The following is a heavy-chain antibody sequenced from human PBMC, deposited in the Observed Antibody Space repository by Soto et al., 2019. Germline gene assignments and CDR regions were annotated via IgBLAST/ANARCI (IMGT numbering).Heavy chain of an antibody. J-gene: IGHJ4*02. V-gene: IGHV3-30*18. CDR3: AKHRGPRRQWLIDQFDY. D-gene: IGHD6-19*01. Sequence: QVQLVESGGGVVQPGRSLRVSCAASGFTFSIYAMHWVRQAPGTGLEWVAVISYDGAKTYYADSVKGRFTISRDNSKNTVYLQMNSLRDEDTAVYYCAKHRGPRRQWLIDQFDYWGQGTLVTVS. CDR1: GFTFSIYA. CDR2: ISYDGAKT.